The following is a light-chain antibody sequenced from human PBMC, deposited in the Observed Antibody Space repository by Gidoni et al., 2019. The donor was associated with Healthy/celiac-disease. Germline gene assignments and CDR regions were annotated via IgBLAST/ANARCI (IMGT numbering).Light chain of an antibody. CDR1: QSVRSRS. V-gene: IGKV3-20*01. CDR2: VAS. J-gene: IGKJ1*01. CDR3: QQYGSSPRT. Sequence: EIGLTQSPGTLSLSPGERATLTCRASQSVRSRSLAWYQQKPGLAPRLIIYVASSRATVIPDRFSGSVSGTDFTLTISRLEPEDFAVYYCQQYGSSPRTFGPGTKVEIK.